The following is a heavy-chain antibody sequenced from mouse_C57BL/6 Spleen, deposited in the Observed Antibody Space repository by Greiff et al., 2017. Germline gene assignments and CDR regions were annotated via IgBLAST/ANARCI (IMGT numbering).Heavy chain of an antibody. CDR1: GYTFTSYW. Sequence: QVQLQQPGAELVRPGSSVKLSCKASGYTFTSYWMHWVKQRPIQGLAWIGNIDPSDSETHYNQKFKDKATLTVDKSSSTAYMQLSSLTSEDSAVYYCAREGIPIYCCTYFDDWGQGTTLTVAS. D-gene: IGHD2-1*01. CDR3: AREGIPIYCCTYFDD. J-gene: IGHJ2*01. CDR2: IDPSDSET. V-gene: IGHV1-52*01.